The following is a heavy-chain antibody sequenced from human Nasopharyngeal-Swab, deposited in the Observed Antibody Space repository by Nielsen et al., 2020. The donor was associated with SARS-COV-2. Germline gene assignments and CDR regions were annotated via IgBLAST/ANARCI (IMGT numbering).Heavy chain of an antibody. Sequence: GESLKISCAASGFTVSSNYMSWVRQAPGKGLAWVSVIYSGGSTYYADSVKGRFTISRDNSKNTLYLQMNSLRAEDTAVYYCARDMLLGAGRAYYYYMDVWGKGTTVTVSS. J-gene: IGHJ6*03. CDR2: IYSGGST. CDR3: ARDMLLGAGRAYYYYMDV. V-gene: IGHV3-53*01. D-gene: IGHD3-10*01. CDR1: GFTVSSNY.